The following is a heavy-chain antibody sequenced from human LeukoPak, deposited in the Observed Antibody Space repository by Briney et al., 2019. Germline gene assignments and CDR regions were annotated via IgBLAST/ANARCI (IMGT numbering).Heavy chain of an antibody. D-gene: IGHD3-10*01. CDR3: ASLSGSGIDYGMDV. CDR2: IYYSGDT. J-gene: IGHJ6*02. CDR1: GGSVDSGSYY. Sequence: PSETLSLTCTVSGGSVDSGSYYWGWIRQSPGKGLEWIGSIYYSGDTYYNPSLKSRVTISVDKSKNQFSLKLSSVTAADTAVYYCASLSGSGIDYGMDVWGQGTTVTVSS. V-gene: IGHV4-39*07.